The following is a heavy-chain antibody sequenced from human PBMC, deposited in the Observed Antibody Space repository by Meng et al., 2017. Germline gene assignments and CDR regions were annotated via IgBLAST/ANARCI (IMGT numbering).Heavy chain of an antibody. CDR1: RLRFTDAW. Sequence: ECGVGLVNPRVSLLLARCASRLRFTDAWMSWVRQAPGKGLEWVGRIERKSDGGTIYYAAPVKGRFTISRDDSKNTLYLQMDSLINEDTAVYFCATGAAAADHWGQGTLVTVSS. D-gene: IGHD6-13*01. V-gene: IGHV3-15*04. CDR3: ATGAAAADH. J-gene: IGHJ4*02. CDR2: IERKSDGGTI.